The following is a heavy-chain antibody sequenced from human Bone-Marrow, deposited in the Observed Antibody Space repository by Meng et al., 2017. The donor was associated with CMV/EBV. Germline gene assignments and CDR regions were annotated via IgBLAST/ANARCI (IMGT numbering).Heavy chain of an antibody. CDR2: INHSGST. Sequence: SETLSLTCAVYGGSFSGYSWSWIRQPPGKGLEWFGEINHSGSTNYNPSLKSRVTISVDTSKNQFSLKLSSVTAADTAVYYRARGAAMYYDFWSGYYRTEGMDVWGQGSTVTVSS. CDR1: GGSFSGYS. J-gene: IGHJ6*02. D-gene: IGHD3-3*01. CDR3: ARGAAMYYDFWSGYYRTEGMDV. V-gene: IGHV4-34*01.